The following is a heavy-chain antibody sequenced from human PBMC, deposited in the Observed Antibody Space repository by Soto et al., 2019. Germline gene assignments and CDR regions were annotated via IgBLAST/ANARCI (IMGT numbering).Heavy chain of an antibody. J-gene: IGHJ4*02. CDR2: IYYSGST. CDR3: ARHGEPPYFDY. Sequence: PSETLSLTCTVSGGSISSGDYYWSWIRQPPGKGLEWIGYIYYSGSTSYNPSLKSRVTISVDTSKNQFSLKLSSVTAADTAVYYCARHGEPPYFDYWGQGTLVTVSS. D-gene: IGHD3-10*01. CDR1: GGSISSGDYY. V-gene: IGHV4-30-4*01.